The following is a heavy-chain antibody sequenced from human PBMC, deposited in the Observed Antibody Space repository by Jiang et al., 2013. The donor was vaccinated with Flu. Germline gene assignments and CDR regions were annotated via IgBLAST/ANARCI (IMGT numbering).Heavy chain of an antibody. V-gene: IGHV4-39*07. CDR2: IYYSGST. J-gene: IGHJ4*02. CDR3: ARAQKYSGFELPYFDY. CDR1: GGSVTSDTYY. D-gene: IGHD5-12*01. Sequence: VKPSQTLSLTCTVSGGSVTSDTYYWVWIRQPPGKGLEWIGSIYYSGSTYYNPSLRSRVTISVDTSKNQFSLKLSSVTAADTAVFFCARAQKYSGFELPYFDYWGQGTLVTVSS.